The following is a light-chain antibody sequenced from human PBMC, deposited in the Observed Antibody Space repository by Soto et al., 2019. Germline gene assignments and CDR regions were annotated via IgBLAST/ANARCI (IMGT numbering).Light chain of an antibody. V-gene: IGKV1-33*01. Sequence: QMTQSPSSLSASVGDRVTISCQARQDISNSLSWFQQKPGKAPKLLIYDASNLHTGVPSRFSGSGSGTDFTFTISSLQPEDFATYYCQQFDDLPFTFGPGTRVDIK. CDR3: QQFDDLPFT. CDR2: DAS. CDR1: QDISNS. J-gene: IGKJ3*01.